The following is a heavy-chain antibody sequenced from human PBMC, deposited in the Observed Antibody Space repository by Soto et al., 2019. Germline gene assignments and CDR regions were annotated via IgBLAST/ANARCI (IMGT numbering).Heavy chain of an antibody. CDR3: AREGCTNGVCYKFDP. CDR2: IYYSGST. CDR1: GGSISSGGYY. J-gene: IGHJ5*02. Sequence: SETLSLTCTVSGGSISSGGYYWSWIRQHPGKGLEWIGYIYYSGSTYYNPSLKSRVTISVDTSKNQFSLKLRSVTAADTAVYYCAREGCTNGVCYKFDPWGQGTLVTVSS. V-gene: IGHV4-31*03. D-gene: IGHD2-8*01.